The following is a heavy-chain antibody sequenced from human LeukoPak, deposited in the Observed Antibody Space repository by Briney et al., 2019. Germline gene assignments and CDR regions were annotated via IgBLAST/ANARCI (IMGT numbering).Heavy chain of an antibody. CDR2: IYYSGTT. J-gene: IGHJ5*02. CDR1: GGSISGYY. Sequence: PSETLSLTCSVSGGSISGYYWSWIRQPPGKGLEWIGYIYYSGTTIYNPSLKSRLTISLDTSKNQFSLNLSSVTAADTAVYYCGRDETHFYGSGSSNWFDPWGQGILVTVSS. CDR3: GRDETHFYGSGSSNWFDP. V-gene: IGHV4-59*12. D-gene: IGHD3-10*01.